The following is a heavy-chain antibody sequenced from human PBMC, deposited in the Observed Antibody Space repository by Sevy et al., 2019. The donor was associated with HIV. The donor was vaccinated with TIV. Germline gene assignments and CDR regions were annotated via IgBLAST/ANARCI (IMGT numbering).Heavy chain of an antibody. CDR2: ISGSGGST. CDR3: AKKGSSTSCYSY. V-gene: IGHV3-23*01. Sequence: GGSLRLSCTASGFTFSSYAMSWVRQAPGKGLEWVSAISGSGGSTYYAYSVKGRFTISRDNSKNTLYLQMNSLRAEDTAVYYCAKKGSSTSCYSYWGQGTLVTVSS. J-gene: IGHJ4*02. CDR1: GFTFSSYA. D-gene: IGHD2-2*02.